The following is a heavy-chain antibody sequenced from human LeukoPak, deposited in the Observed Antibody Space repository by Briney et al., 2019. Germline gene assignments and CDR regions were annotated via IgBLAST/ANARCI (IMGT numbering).Heavy chain of an antibody. J-gene: IGHJ4*02. CDR2: IWYGGSNK. Sequence: PGGSLRLSCAASGFTFSSYGMHWVRQAPGKGLEWVAVIWYGGSNKYYADSVKGRFTISRDNSKNTLSLQMNSLRAEDTAVYYCAKSLLYYGGNSVSDYWGQGTLVTVSS. CDR3: AKSLLYYGGNSVSDY. V-gene: IGHV3-33*06. D-gene: IGHD4-23*01. CDR1: GFTFSSYG.